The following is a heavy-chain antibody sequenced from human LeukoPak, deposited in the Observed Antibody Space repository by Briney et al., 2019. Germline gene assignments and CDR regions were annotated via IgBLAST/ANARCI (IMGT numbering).Heavy chain of an antibody. D-gene: IGHD6-6*01. Sequence: GGSLRLSCAASGFTFSSYVMSWVRQAPGKGPEWVSFISDSGGITYYADSVKGRFTISRDNSKNTLYLQMNSLRAEDTAVYYCAKNTQYSGYYDCWGQGTLVAVSS. CDR1: GFTFSSYV. CDR3: AKNTQYSGYYDC. CDR2: ISDSGGIT. V-gene: IGHV3-23*01. J-gene: IGHJ4*02.